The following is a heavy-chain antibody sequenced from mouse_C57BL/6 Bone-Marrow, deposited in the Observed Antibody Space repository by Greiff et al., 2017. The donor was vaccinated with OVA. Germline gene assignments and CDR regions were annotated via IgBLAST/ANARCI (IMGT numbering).Heavy chain of an antibody. Sequence: EVKLMESGAELVRPGSSVKMSCKTSGYTFTSYGINWVKQRPGQGLEWIGYIYIGNGYTEYNEKFKGKATLTSDTSSSTAYMQLSSLTSEDSAIYFCARRSYGSSHWYFDVWGTGTTVTVSS. J-gene: IGHJ1*03. D-gene: IGHD1-1*01. CDR2: IYIGNGYT. V-gene: IGHV1-58*01. CDR3: ARRSYGSSHWYFDV. CDR1: GYTFTSYG.